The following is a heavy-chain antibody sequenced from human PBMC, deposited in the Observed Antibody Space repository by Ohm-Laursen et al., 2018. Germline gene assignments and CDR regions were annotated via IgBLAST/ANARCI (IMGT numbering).Heavy chain of an antibody. Sequence: TLSLTCTVSGGSVNSGTNYWSWIRQPPGKGLEWIGYGYYTGSTNYNPSLKSRVTISVDTSKNQFSLKLSSVTAADTAVYYCARDLYADYLDSWGQGTLVTVSS. CDR3: ARDLYADYLDS. D-gene: IGHD3-16*01. CDR2: GYYTGST. V-gene: IGHV4-61*01. CDR1: GGSVNSGTNY. J-gene: IGHJ4*02.